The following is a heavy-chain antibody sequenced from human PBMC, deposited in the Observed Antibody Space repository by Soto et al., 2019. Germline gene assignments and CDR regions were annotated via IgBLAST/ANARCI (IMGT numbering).Heavy chain of an antibody. Sequence: ASVKVSCKASGYTFTSYAMHWVRQAPGQRLEWMGWINTGNGDTKYSQKFQGRVTITRDTSASTAYMDLSSLRSEDTAVYYCARARGYSYGQVDSWGQGTLVTFSS. D-gene: IGHD5-18*01. J-gene: IGHJ4*02. CDR2: INTGNGDT. CDR1: GYTFTSYA. CDR3: ARARGYSYGQVDS. V-gene: IGHV1-3*04.